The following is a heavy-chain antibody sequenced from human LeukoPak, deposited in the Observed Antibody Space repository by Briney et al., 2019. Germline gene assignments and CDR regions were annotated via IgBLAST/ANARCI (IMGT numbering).Heavy chain of an antibody. D-gene: IGHD5-12*01. CDR2: TYYRSKWYN. CDR3: ARDRGYGLREGGSSRWFDP. Sequence: SQTLSLTSSISGDSASTDSASSHWIRQSPSRGLERLGRTYYRSKWYNDYAVSVKSRITINPDTSKNQFSLQLNSVTPEDTAVYYCARDRGYGLREGGSSRWFDPWGQGTLVTVSS. CDR1: GDSASTDSAS. V-gene: IGHV6-1*01. J-gene: IGHJ5*02.